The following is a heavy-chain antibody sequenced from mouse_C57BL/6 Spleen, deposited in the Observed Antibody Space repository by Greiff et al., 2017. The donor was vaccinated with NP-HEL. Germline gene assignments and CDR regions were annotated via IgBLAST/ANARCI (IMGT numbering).Heavy chain of an antibody. J-gene: IGHJ1*03. D-gene: IGHD1-1*01. CDR2: INPSSGYT. V-gene: IGHV1-4*01. CDR1: GYTFTSYT. CDR3: ARGADYGHWDFDV. Sequence: VQLQQSGAELARPGASVKMSCKASGYTFTSYTMHWVKQRPGQGLEWIGYINPSSGYTKYNQKFKDKATLTADKSSSTAYMQLSSLTSEDSAVYYCARGADYGHWDFDVWGTGTTVTVSS.